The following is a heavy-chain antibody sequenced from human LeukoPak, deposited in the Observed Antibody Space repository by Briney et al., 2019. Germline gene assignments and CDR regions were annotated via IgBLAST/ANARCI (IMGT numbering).Heavy chain of an antibody. CDR2: ISYDGSNK. V-gene: IGHV3-30-3*01. D-gene: IGHD3-10*01. Sequence: PGGSLRLSCAASGFTFSSYVMHWVRQAPGKGLEWVAVISYDGSNKYYADPVKGRFTISRDDSKNTLYLQMNSLRAEDTAVYYCARDLRLFGPPDDYWGQGTLVTVSS. J-gene: IGHJ4*02. CDR1: GFTFSSYV. CDR3: ARDLRLFGPPDDY.